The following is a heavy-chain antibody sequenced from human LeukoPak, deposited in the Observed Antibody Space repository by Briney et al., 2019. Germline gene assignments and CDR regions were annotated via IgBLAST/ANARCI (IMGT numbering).Heavy chain of an antibody. D-gene: IGHD3-3*01. CDR2: INPSGGST. CDR3: ARVSEVTLPRGSGYPPFNWFDP. CDR1: GYTFTSYY. V-gene: IGHV1-46*01. Sequence: GASVKVSCKASGYTFTSYYMHWVRQAPGQGLEWMGIINPSGGSTSYAQKFQGRVTMTRDTSTSTVYMELSSLRSEDTAVYYCARVSEVTLPRGSGYPPFNWFDPWGQGTPVTVSS. J-gene: IGHJ5*02.